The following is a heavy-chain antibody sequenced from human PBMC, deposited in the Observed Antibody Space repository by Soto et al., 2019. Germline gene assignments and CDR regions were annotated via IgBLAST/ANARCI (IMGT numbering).Heavy chain of an antibody. CDR2: FDPEDGET. J-gene: IGHJ4*02. CDR3: ATVVLGYCSGGSCYPYYFDY. CDR1: GYTLTELS. V-gene: IGHV1-24*01. D-gene: IGHD2-15*01. Sequence: QVQLVQSGAEVKKPGASVKVSCKVSGYTLTELSMHWVRQAPGKGLEWMGGFDPEDGETIYAQKFQGRVTMTEDTSTDTAYMELSSLRSEDTAVYYCATVVLGYCSGGSCYPYYFDYWGQGTLVTVSS.